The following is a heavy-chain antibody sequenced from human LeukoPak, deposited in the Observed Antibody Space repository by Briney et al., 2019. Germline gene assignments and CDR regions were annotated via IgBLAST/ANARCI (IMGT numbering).Heavy chain of an antibody. Sequence: SQTLSLTCAVSGGSISSGGYSWSWIRQPPGKGLEWIGFIYHSGSTYYNPSLKSQLTISVDRSKNQFSLKLSSVTAADTAVYYCARSLYYYDTSAPRALDIWGQGTMVTVSS. V-gene: IGHV4-30-2*01. CDR1: GGSISSGGYS. D-gene: IGHD3-22*01. CDR2: IYHSGST. CDR3: ARSLYYYDTSAPRALDI. J-gene: IGHJ3*02.